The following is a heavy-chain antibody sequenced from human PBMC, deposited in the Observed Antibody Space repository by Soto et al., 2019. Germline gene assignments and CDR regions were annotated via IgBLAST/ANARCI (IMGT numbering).Heavy chain of an antibody. CDR3: ARKVVWFGELRLDY. J-gene: IGHJ4*02. Sequence: SETLSLTCAVYGGSFSGYYWSWIRQPPGKGLEWIGEINHSGSTNYNPSLKSRVTISVDTSKSQFSLKLSSVTAADTAVYYCARKVVWFGELRLDYWGQGTLVTVSS. CDR1: GGSFSGYY. D-gene: IGHD3-10*01. CDR2: INHSGST. V-gene: IGHV4-34*01.